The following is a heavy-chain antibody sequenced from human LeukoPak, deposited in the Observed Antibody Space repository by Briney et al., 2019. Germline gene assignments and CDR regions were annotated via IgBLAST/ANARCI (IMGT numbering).Heavy chain of an antibody. CDR2: IIPILGIA. CDR1: GGTFSSYT. V-gene: IGHV1-69*02. Sequence: SVKVSCKASGGTFSSYTISWVRQAPGQGLEWMGRIIPILGIAIYAQKFQGRVTITADKSTSTAYMGLSSLRSEDTAVYYCARGMTTVTNGAFDIWGQGTMVTVSS. J-gene: IGHJ3*02. D-gene: IGHD4-17*01. CDR3: ARGMTTVTNGAFDI.